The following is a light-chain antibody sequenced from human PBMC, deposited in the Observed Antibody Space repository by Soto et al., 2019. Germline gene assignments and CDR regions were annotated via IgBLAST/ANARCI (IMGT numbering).Light chain of an antibody. CDR2: AAS. J-gene: IGKJ5*01. Sequence: DIQLTQSPSSLSASLGDRVTISCRASQNIDNYLHWYQQKSGKAPEALIYAASSLRDGVSSRFSGSGYGTEFTLTINTLQPEDFATYYCQQSYSAPPFTFGQGTRLDI. CDR3: QQSYSAPPFT. CDR1: QNIDNY. V-gene: IGKV1-39*01.